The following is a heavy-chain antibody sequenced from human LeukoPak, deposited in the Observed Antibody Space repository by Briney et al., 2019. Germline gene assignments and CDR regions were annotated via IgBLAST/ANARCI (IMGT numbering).Heavy chain of an antibody. Sequence: PGRSLRLSCAASGFTLSRFAMHWVRQAPGKGLEWVALISYDGGKKWYADSVKGRFSISRDNSKNTLSLQMNSLTGEDTAVYYCVRNPDDPSYFYYMDVWGNGTTVTVSS. CDR2: ISYDGGKK. CDR3: VRNPDDPSYFYYMDV. CDR1: GFTLSRFA. J-gene: IGHJ6*03. V-gene: IGHV3-30*01.